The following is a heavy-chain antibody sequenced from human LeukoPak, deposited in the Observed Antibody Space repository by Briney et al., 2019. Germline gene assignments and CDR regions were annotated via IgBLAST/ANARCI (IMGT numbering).Heavy chain of an antibody. V-gene: IGHV3-49*03. Sequence: PGRSLRLSCTASGFTFGDYAMSWFRQAPGKGLEWVGFIRSKAYGGTTEYAASVKGRFTISRDDSKSIAYLQMNSLKTEDTAVYYCTRVYYDFWSGPDYWGQGTLVTVSS. CDR3: TRVYYDFWSGPDY. D-gene: IGHD3-3*01. CDR1: GFTFGDYA. CDR2: IRSKAYGGTT. J-gene: IGHJ4*02.